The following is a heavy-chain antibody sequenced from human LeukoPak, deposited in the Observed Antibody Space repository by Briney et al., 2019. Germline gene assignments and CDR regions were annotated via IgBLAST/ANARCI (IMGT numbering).Heavy chain of an antibody. D-gene: IGHD1-1*01. J-gene: IGHJ5*02. CDR3: AREVQLERPSYNWFDP. CDR2: ISSSSSYI. V-gene: IGHV3-21*01. Sequence: GGSLRLSCAASGFTFSSYSMNWVRQAPGKGLEWVSSISSSSSYIYYADSVKGRFTISRDNAKNSLYLQMNSLRAEDTAVYYCAREVQLERPSYNWFDPWGQGTLVTVSS. CDR1: GFTFSSYS.